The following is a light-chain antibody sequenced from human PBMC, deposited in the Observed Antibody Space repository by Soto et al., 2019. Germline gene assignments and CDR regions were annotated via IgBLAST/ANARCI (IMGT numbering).Light chain of an antibody. CDR3: YSYAACSGPNV. CDR2: EGS. Sequence: QSALTQPASVSGSPGQSITISCTGTSSDVGTYKLVSWYQQHPGKAPKLMLYEGSKRPSGVSNRFSGSNSGNTASLTISGLQAEEADDDAYYSYAACSGPNVFGAGTKVTVL. CDR1: SSDVGTYKL. J-gene: IGLJ1*01. V-gene: IGLV2-23*01.